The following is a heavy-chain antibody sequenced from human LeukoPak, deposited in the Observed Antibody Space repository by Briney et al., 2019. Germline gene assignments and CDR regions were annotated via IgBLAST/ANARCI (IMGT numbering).Heavy chain of an antibody. D-gene: IGHD6-13*01. CDR2: IYYSGST. Sequence: SETLSLTCTVSGGSISSSSYYWGWIRQPPGKGLEWIGSIYYSGSTYYNPSLKSRVTISVGTSKNQFSLKLSSVTAADTAVYYCARRVHSSSWSSYFDYWGQETLVTVSS. CDR3: ARRVHSSSWSSYFDY. V-gene: IGHV4-39*01. CDR1: GGSISSSSYY. J-gene: IGHJ4*02.